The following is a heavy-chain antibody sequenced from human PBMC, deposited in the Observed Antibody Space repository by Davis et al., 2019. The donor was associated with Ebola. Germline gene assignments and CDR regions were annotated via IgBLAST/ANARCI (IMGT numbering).Heavy chain of an antibody. V-gene: IGHV1-69*06. CDR3: ATSRYGALTPTLYYFDY. CDR1: GGTFSSYA. CDR2: IIPIFGTA. Sequence: AASVKVSCKASGGTFSSYAISWVRQAPGQGLEWMGGIIPIFGTANYAQKFQGRVTITADKSTSTAYMELSSLRSEDTAVYYCATSRYGALTPTLYYFDYWGQGTLVTVSS. D-gene: IGHD4-17*01. J-gene: IGHJ4*02.